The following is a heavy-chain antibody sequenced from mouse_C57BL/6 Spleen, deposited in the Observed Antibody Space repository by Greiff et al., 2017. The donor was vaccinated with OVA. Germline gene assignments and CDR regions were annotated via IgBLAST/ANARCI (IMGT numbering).Heavy chain of an antibody. CDR3: ARHEEGIYYYGSRGYFDV. CDR1: GYTFTEYT. J-gene: IGHJ1*03. CDR2: FYPGSGSI. D-gene: IGHD1-1*01. Sequence: VQLQQSGAELVKPRASVKLSCKASGYTFTEYTIHWVKQRSGQGLEWIGWFYPGSGSIKYNEKFKDKATLTADKSSSTVYMELSRLTSEDSAVYFCARHEEGIYYYGSRGYFDVWGTGTTVTVSS. V-gene: IGHV1-62-2*01.